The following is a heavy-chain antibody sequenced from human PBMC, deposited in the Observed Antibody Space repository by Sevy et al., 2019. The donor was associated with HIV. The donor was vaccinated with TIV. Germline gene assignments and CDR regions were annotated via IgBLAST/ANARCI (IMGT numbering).Heavy chain of an antibody. J-gene: IGHJ4*02. Sequence: SETLSLTCTVSGGSISSGGYYWSWIRQHPGKGLEWIGYIYYSGSTYYNPSLKSRVTISVDTSNNLFSLKLSSVTATDTAVYYCARVDYGNYNGRWYFDYWGQGTLVTVSS. CDR1: GGSISSGGYY. D-gene: IGHD4-17*01. CDR2: IYYSGST. V-gene: IGHV4-31*03. CDR3: ARVDYGNYNGRWYFDY.